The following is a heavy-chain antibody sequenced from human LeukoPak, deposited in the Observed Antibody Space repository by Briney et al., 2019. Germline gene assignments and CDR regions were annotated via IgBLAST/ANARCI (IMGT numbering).Heavy chain of an antibody. V-gene: IGHV4-34*01. J-gene: IGHJ4*02. Sequence: SETLSLTCAVYGGSFSGYYWSWIRQPPGKGLEWIGEINHSGSTNYNPSLKSRVTISVDTSKNQFSLKLSSVTAADTAVYYCSYSSGWRGREYYFDYWGQGTLVTVSS. CDR3: SYSSGWRGREYYFDY. CDR1: GGSFSGYY. CDR2: INHSGST. D-gene: IGHD6-19*01.